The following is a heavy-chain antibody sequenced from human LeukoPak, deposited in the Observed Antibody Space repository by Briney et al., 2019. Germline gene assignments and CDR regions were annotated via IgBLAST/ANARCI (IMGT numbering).Heavy chain of an antibody. CDR1: GFTFSSYS. CDR3: ARDFVAAAGTEGFDY. CDR2: ISSSSSYI. V-gene: IGHV3-21*01. J-gene: IGHJ4*02. Sequence: GGSLRLSCAASGFTFSSYSMNWVRQAPGKGLEWVSSISSSSSYIYYADSVKGRFTISRDNAKNSLYLQMNSLRAEDTAVYYCARDFVAAAGTEGFDYWGQRTLVTVSS. D-gene: IGHD6-13*01.